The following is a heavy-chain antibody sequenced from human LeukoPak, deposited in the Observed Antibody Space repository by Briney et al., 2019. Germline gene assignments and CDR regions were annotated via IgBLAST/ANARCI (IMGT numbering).Heavy chain of an antibody. CDR1: GFTFSDYY. V-gene: IGHV3-11*01. Sequence: GGSLRLSCAASGFTFSDYYMSWIRQAPGKGLEWVSYISSSGRAIYYADSVRGRLTISRDNAKNSLYLQMNSLRVEDTAVYYCVSRSYHTGYFDYWGQGTLVTVSS. J-gene: IGHJ4*02. CDR2: ISSSGRAI. CDR3: VSRSYHTGYFDY. D-gene: IGHD1-26*01.